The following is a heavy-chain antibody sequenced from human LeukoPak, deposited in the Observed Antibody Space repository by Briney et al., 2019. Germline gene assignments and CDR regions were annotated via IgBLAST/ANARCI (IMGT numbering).Heavy chain of an antibody. Sequence: ASVKVSCKASGYTFTGYYMHWVRQAPGQGLEWMGWISPNSGGTNYAQKFQGRVTMTRDTSISTAYMELSRLRSDDTAVYYCARRVRYYYGSGSYYEYYFDYWGQGTLVTVSS. V-gene: IGHV1-2*02. CDR3: ARRVRYYYGSGSYYEYYFDY. D-gene: IGHD3-10*01. J-gene: IGHJ4*02. CDR1: GYTFTGYY. CDR2: ISPNSGGT.